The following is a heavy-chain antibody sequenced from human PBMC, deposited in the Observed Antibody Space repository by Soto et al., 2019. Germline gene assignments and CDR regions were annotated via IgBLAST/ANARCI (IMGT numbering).Heavy chain of an antibody. Sequence: SETLSLTCTVSGGSISSGGYYWSWIRQHPGKGLEWIGYIYYSGSAYYNPSLKSRVTISVDTSKNQFSLKLSSVTAADTAVYYCARDSYYYYGMDVWGQGTTVTVSS. CDR1: GGSISSGGYY. CDR3: ARDSYYYYGMDV. V-gene: IGHV4-31*03. CDR2: IYYSGSA. J-gene: IGHJ6*02.